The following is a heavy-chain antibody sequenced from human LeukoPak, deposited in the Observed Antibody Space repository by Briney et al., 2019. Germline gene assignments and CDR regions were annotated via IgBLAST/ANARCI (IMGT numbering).Heavy chain of an antibody. CDR1: GASVGSAGYH. D-gene: IGHD1-26*01. CDR2: IYYISNT. CDR3: ARTQSQSGSYRYYYGY. V-gene: IGHV4-61*08. J-gene: IGHJ4*02. Sequence: SETLSLTCTVSGASVGSAGYHWSWIRQPPGGGLEWIGYIYYISNTNYNPSLKSRVTMSVDPSKNQFSLKLNSVTAADTAVYYCARTQSQSGSYRYYYGYWGQGTLVTVSS.